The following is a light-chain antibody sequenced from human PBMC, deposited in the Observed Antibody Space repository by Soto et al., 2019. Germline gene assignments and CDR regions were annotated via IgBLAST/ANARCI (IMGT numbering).Light chain of an antibody. CDR3: HQTYANPWT. V-gene: IGKV1-39*01. J-gene: IGKJ1*01. CDR2: AAS. Sequence: DIQMTQSPSSLSASVGDRVSITCRASQSISTYLNWYQQKPGMAPKVLIYAASRLQSGVPSRFSGSGSGTDFTLTISSLQPEDIATDDCHQTYANPWTFGHGTKVEIK. CDR1: QSISTY.